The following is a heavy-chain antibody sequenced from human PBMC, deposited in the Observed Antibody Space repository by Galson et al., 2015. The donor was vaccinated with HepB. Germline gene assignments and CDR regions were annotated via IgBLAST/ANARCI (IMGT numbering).Heavy chain of an antibody. CDR1: GFTFSSYG. Sequence: SLRLSCAASGFTFSSYGMHWVRQAPGKGLEWVAVISYDGSNKYYADSVKGRFTISRDNSKNTLYLQMNSLRAEDTAVYYCAKGRYSSGWYEYYYYYGMDVWGQGTTVTVSS. J-gene: IGHJ6*02. CDR3: AKGRYSSGWYEYYYYYGMDV. V-gene: IGHV3-30*18. CDR2: ISYDGSNK. D-gene: IGHD6-19*01.